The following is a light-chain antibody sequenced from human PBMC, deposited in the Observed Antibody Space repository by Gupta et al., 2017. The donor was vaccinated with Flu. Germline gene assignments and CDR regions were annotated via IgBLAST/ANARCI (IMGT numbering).Light chain of an antibody. CDR3: QQYGRPPLT. V-gene: IGKV3-20*01. J-gene: IGKJ4*01. Sequence: EIVLTQSPGILSLSPGERVTVSCRASQSVSNDYLAWYQQKPGQAPSLLIYGASSRATATPARFRGRGSGTEFTLTSSRVEPEDVAVYYCQQYGRPPLTFGGGTKVEIK. CDR1: QSVSNDY. CDR2: GAS.